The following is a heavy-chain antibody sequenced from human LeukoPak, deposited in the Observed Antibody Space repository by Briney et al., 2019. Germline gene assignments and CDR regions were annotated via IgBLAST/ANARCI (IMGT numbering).Heavy chain of an antibody. D-gene: IGHD3-22*01. CDR1: XXXXXXXA. CDR2: XXGPMETT. CDR3: ARGTYYYDSSGYHYFDY. Sequence: GXLRLSCVXXXXXXXXXAMXXXRHVPXXXLXXXXXXXGPMETTYYAPSVRGRFTMSRDNSKNTLSLQMNSLRAEDTAVYYCARGTYYYDSSGYHYFDYWGQGTLVTVSS. V-gene: IGHV3-23*01. J-gene: IGHJ4*02.